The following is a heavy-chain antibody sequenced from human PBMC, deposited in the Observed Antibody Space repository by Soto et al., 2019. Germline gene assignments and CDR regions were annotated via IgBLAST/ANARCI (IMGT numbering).Heavy chain of an antibody. Sequence: GXSLRLSCAASGFTFSSYGIHWVVQAPGKGLEWVAVISYGGSNEYYADSVKGRFTISRDNSKNTLYLQMNSLRTEETAVYYCAKSPYSGSYFRDDAFDIWGQGTMVTVS. J-gene: IGHJ3*02. CDR2: ISYGGSNE. CDR3: AKSPYSGSYFRDDAFDI. V-gene: IGHV3-30*18. CDR1: GFTFSSYG. D-gene: IGHD1-26*01.